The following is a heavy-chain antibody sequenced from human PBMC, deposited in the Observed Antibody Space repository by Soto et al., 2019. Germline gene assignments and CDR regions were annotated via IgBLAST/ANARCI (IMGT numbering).Heavy chain of an antibody. Sequence: SETLSLTCTVSGGSISSYYWSWIRQPPGKGLEWIGYIYYSGSTNYNPSLKSRVTISVDTSKNQFSLKLSSVTAADTAVYYCARVTNYYYYYMDVRGKGTTVTVSS. CDR2: IYYSGST. J-gene: IGHJ6*03. V-gene: IGHV4-59*01. CDR1: GGSISSYY. CDR3: ARVTNYYYYYMDV.